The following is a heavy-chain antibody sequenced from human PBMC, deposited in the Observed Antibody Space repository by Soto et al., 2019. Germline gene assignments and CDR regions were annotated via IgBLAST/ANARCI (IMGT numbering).Heavy chain of an antibody. CDR3: ARGVSAGKGSPPDY. CDR2: LSGSGGST. CDR1: GFSFIKYA. V-gene: IGHV3-23*01. D-gene: IGHD3-10*01. Sequence: EVQLLESGGGLVQPGGSLRLSCAASGFSFIKYAMSWVRQAPGKGLEGVSGLSGSGGSTSSADSVKGRFAISSDNARNTLYLQMNSLRDGDTAIYYCARGVSAGKGSPPDYWGQGTLVTVSS. J-gene: IGHJ4*02.